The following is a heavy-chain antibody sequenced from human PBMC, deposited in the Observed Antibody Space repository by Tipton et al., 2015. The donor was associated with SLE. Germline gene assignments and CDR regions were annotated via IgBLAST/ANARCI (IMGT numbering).Heavy chain of an antibody. V-gene: IGHV4-59*08. CDR3: ARGTYYFDY. CDR2: LYSGGSP. CDR1: GGSISSDY. J-gene: IGHJ4*02. Sequence: TLSLTCNVSGGSISSDYWSWIRQPPGKGLEWIGDLYSGGSPNYNPSLRSRVTMSVDTSKSQFSLKLNSITAADTAVYYCARGTYYFDYWGQGTLVTVSS.